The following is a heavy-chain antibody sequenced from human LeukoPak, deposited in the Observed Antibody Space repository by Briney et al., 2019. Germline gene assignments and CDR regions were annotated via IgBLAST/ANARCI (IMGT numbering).Heavy chain of an antibody. Sequence: SETLSLTCAVYGGSFSGYYWSWIRQPPGKGLEWIGEINHSGSTNYNPSLKSRVTISVDTSKNQFSLKLSSVTAADTAVYYCASGDSSGFWGQGTLVTVSS. CDR3: ASGDSSGF. CDR1: GGSFSGYY. D-gene: IGHD3-22*01. J-gene: IGHJ4*02. V-gene: IGHV4-34*01. CDR2: INHSGST.